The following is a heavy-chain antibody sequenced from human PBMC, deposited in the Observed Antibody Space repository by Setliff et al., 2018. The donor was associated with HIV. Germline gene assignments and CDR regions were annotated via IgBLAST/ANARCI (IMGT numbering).Heavy chain of an antibody. CDR2: VITILDIT. D-gene: IGHD3-10*01. J-gene: IGHJ3*02. Sequence: SVMVSCKASGGTFSRYAISWVRQAPGQGLEWMGQVITILDITSYAQKFQGRVTITADESTNTMYMELSSLRSDDTAVYYCAGPRGDEAFDIWGQGTMVTVSS. CDR1: GGTFSRYA. CDR3: AGPRGDEAFDI. V-gene: IGHV1-69*10.